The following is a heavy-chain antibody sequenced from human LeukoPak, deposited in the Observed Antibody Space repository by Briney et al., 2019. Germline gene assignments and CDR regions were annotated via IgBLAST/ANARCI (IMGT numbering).Heavy chain of an antibody. J-gene: IGHJ4*02. D-gene: IGHD6-13*01. CDR2: ISGSGGST. V-gene: IGHV3-23*01. CDR3: AREEAAAGTVHFDY. Sequence: PGGSLRLSCAASGFTFRRSGMSWVHQAPGKGLEWVSAISGSGGSTYYADSVKGRFTISRDNSKNTLYLQMNSLRAEDTAVYYCAREEAAAGTVHFDYWGQGTLVTVSS. CDR1: GFTFRRSG.